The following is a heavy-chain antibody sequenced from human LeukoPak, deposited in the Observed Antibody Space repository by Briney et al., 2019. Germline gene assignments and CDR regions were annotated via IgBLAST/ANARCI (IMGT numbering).Heavy chain of an antibody. CDR2: MDCSGGHA. V-gene: IGHV3-23*01. Sequence: GGPLRLSCAASGFTFSTYVMNWVRQAPGKGLEWVAAMDCSGGHAHYADSVKKARFTISRDNSKNTLYLQINSLLPEDTAIYYCAKAPMAGTQWYDPWGQGTLVIV. CDR3: AKAPMAGTQWYDP. J-gene: IGHJ5*02. D-gene: IGHD6-19*01. CDR1: GFTFSTYV.